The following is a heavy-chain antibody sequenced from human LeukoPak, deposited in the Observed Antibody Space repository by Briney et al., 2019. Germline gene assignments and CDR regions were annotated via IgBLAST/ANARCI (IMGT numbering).Heavy chain of an antibody. V-gene: IGHV3-30*03. J-gene: IGHJ6*03. CDR3: ARTRLLHYYMDV. CDR2: ISYDGSKK. Sequence: PGGSLRLSCVASGFTFSSFGMHWVRQAPGKGLEWVAVISYDGSKKYYADSVKGRFTISRDNAKNSLYLQMNSLRAEDTAVYYCARTRLLHYYMDVWGKGTTVTVSS. D-gene: IGHD2-15*01. CDR1: GFTFSSFG.